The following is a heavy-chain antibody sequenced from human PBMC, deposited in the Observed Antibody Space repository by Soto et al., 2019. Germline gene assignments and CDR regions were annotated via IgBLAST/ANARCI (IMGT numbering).Heavy chain of an antibody. D-gene: IGHD2-2*01. V-gene: IGHV3-66*01. CDR2: MYSGGST. CDR1: GLTVSSNY. CDR3: ARDSSLHQPLFYGMDV. J-gene: IGHJ6*02. Sequence: EVPLVESGGGLVQPGGSLRLSCAASGLTVSSNYMSWVRQAPGKGLEWVSVMYSGGSTYYADSVKGRFIISRANYKSTLYLQIDSLRVEDTAVYYCARDSSLHQPLFYGMDVWGQGTTVTVSS.